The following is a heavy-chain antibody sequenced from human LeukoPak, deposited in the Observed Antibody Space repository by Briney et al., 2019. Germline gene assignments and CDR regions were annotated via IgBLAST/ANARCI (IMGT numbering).Heavy chain of an antibody. D-gene: IGHD3-10*01. CDR2: ISGSDGST. Sequence: GGSLRLSCAASGFTFTGYGMSWVRQAPGKGLEWVSTISGSDGSTYYADSVKGRFTISRDNSKNTLYMQMNSLRAEDTAVYYCAKDRVVRGIMGRFDFWGQGTLVNVSS. CDR3: AKDRVVRGIMGRFDF. CDR1: GFTFTGYG. V-gene: IGHV3-23*01. J-gene: IGHJ4*02.